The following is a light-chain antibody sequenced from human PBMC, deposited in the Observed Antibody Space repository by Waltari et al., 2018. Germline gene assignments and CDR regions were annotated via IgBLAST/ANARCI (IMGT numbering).Light chain of an antibody. J-gene: IGKJ2*01. CDR1: QSVSSSY. CDR3: QQYGSSIPYT. V-gene: IGKV3-20*01. CDR2: YAS. Sequence: EIVLTQSPVTLSLSPGERATLSCRASQSVSSSYLAWYKQKPGQAPRQLLYYASSRATAIPHRFSGSRAGTAFTITLSRLEPEEVAVYYCQQYGSSIPYTFGQGTKLEIK.